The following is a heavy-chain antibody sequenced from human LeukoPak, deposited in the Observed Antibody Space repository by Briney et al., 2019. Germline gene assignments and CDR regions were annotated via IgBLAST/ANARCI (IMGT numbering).Heavy chain of an antibody. Sequence: PGGSLRLSCADSGFTFSSYAMSWVRQAPGKGLEWVSAISGSGGSTYYADSVKGRFTTSRDNSKNTLYLQMNSLRAEDTAVYYCAKETLPFYDSSGYSDYWGQGTLVTVSS. D-gene: IGHD3-22*01. CDR2: ISGSGGST. J-gene: IGHJ4*02. V-gene: IGHV3-23*01. CDR3: AKETLPFYDSSGYSDY. CDR1: GFTFSSYA.